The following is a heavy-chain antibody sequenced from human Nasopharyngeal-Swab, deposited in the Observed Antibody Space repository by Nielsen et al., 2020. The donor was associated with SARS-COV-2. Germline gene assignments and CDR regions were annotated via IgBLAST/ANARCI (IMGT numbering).Heavy chain of an antibody. D-gene: IGHD2-2*01. V-gene: IGHV4-34*01. J-gene: IGHJ4*02. CDR3: ARGHCSSTSCYPRPFDY. Sequence: WIREGPGKGLEWIGEINHSGSTNYNPSLKSRVTISVDTSKNQFSLKLSSVTAAGTAVYYCARGHCSSTSCYPRPFDYWGQGTLVTVSS. CDR2: INHSGST.